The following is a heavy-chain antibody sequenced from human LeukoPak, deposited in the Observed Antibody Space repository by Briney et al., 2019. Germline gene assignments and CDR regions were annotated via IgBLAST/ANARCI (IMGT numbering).Heavy chain of an antibody. CDR2: ISYDGSNK. CDR1: GFTFSSYG. Sequence: PGGSLRLSCAASGFTFSSYGMHWVRQAPGKGLEWVAVISYDGSNKYYADSVKGRFTISRDNPKNTLYLQMNSLRAEDTAVYYCAKADQLPDLAYYYYYGMDVWGQGTTATVSS. CDR3: AKADQLPDLAYYYYYGMDV. V-gene: IGHV3-30*18. J-gene: IGHJ6*02. D-gene: IGHD2-2*01.